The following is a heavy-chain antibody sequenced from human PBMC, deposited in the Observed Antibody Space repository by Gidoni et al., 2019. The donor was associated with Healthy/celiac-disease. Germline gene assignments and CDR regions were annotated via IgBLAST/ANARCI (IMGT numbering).Heavy chain of an antibody. Sequence: EVQLVASGAGLVQPGRSLRLSGTASGFTFGDYAMSWFRQAPGKGLEWVGFIRSKAYGGTTEYAASVKGRFTISRDDSKSIAYLQLNSLKAEDTAVYYCTRTFVGASTSFDYWGQGTLVTVSS. D-gene: IGHD1-26*01. CDR1: GFTFGDYA. J-gene: IGHJ4*02. CDR3: TRTFVGASTSFDY. V-gene: IGHV3-49*03. CDR2: IRSKAYGGTT.